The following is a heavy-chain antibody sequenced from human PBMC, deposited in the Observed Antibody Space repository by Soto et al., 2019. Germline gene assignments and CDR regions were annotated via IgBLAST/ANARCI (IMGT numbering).Heavy chain of an antibody. V-gene: IGHV3-66*01. J-gene: IGHJ6*02. CDR3: ARDIDSCYESYYYYGMDA. CDR1: GFTGRSKY. D-gene: IGHD5-12*01. CDR2: IYSGGST. Sequence: GGPLRRYRATSGFTGRSKYISWGRQAPGKGLEWGSVIYSGGSTYYADSVKGRFTISRDNSKNTLYLQMNSLRAEDTAVYYCARDIDSCYESYYYYGMDAWGQETTVTVS.